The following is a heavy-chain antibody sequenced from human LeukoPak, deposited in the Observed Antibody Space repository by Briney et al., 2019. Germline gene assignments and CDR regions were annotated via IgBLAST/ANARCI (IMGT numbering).Heavy chain of an antibody. V-gene: IGHV3-48*01. CDR2: ISSTSSTI. CDR1: GFTFSSYS. D-gene: IGHD3-10*01. CDR3: AREWPVGFGDNYYYGMDV. J-gene: IGHJ6*02. Sequence: GGSLRLSCEASGFTFSSYSLNWVRQAPGKGLEWVSYISSTSSTIYYADSVKGRFTISRDNAKNSLYLQMNSLRAEDTAAYYCAREWPVGFGDNYYYGMDVWGQGTTVTVSS.